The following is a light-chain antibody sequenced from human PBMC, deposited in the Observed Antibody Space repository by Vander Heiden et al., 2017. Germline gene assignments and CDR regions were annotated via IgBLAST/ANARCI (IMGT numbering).Light chain of an antibody. CDR1: RLGDKY. Sequence: SYELSHPPPVSLSPGHTASLTCSGDRLGDKYACWYQQKPGQSPVLVIYQDSKRPSGIPGRFSGSNSGNTATLTISGTQAMDEAYYYCQAWDSSTAVFGGGTKLTVL. CDR3: QAWDSSTAV. CDR2: QDS. V-gene: IGLV3-1*01. J-gene: IGLJ2*01.